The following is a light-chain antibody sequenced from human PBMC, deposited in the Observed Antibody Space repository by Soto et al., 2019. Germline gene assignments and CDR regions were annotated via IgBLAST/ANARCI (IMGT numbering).Light chain of an antibody. CDR2: ENT. CDR3: GTWDNSLSGGV. CDR1: SSNIGSHF. Sequence: QSVLTQPPSVSAAPGQQVTISCSGSSSNIGSHFVSWYQQLPGSAPKLLIYENTKRPSGIPDRFSGSKSGTSATLGITGLQPGDEADYYCGTWDNSLSGGVFGGGTQLTVL. V-gene: IGLV1-51*02. J-gene: IGLJ7*01.